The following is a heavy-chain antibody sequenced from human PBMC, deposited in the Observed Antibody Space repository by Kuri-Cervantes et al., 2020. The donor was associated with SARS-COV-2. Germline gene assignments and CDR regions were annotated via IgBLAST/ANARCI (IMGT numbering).Heavy chain of an antibody. V-gene: IGHV3-23*01. J-gene: IGHJ4*02. D-gene: IGHD2-2*01. Sequence: GGSLRLSCVGSGFTFGDYAMSWVRQSPGKGLEWVSGISGSGNSRYYADSVKGRFTVSRDNSKNTLYMLINSLRAEDTAVYYCAKGEYCSGSSCYREGVPLFDYWGQGTLVTVSS. CDR3: AKGEYCSGSSCYREGVPLFDY. CDR1: GFTFGDYA. CDR2: ISGSGNSR.